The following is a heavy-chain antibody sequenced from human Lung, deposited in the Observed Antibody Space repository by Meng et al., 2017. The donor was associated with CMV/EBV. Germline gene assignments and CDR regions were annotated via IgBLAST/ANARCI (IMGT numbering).Heavy chain of an antibody. CDR3: LYYYDSSGYVDY. CDR1: GFTYRNAR. Sequence: GESXKISCAASGFTYRNARMSWVRQAPGKGLEWVGRFKGTTDGGTTDYAAPVKGRFSISRDDSKKTLHLQMNSLKTEDTAVYFCLYYYDSSGYVDYWGQGTXVTVSS. V-gene: IGHV3-15*01. CDR2: FKGTTDGGTT. D-gene: IGHD3-22*01. J-gene: IGHJ4*02.